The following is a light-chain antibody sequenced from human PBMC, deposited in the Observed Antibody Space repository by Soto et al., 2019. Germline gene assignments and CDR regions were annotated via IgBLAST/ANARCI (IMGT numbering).Light chain of an antibody. CDR1: QSVNNNY. Sequence: EIVLTQSPGTLSLSPGERATLSCRASQSVNNNYLAWYQQKPGQAPRLLIYGASSRATGIQDRFSGSGSGTDFTLTISRLEPEDFAVYYCQQYGSSQYTCGQGTKLEIK. J-gene: IGKJ2*01. CDR3: QQYGSSQYT. CDR2: GAS. V-gene: IGKV3-20*01.